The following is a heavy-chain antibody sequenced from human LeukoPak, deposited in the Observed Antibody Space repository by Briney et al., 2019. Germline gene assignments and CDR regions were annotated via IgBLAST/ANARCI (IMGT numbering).Heavy chain of an antibody. J-gene: IGHJ4*02. CDR2: ISGSGGST. V-gene: IGHV3-23*01. CDR1: GFTFSSYA. CDR3: ARDQWLADY. Sequence: GGSLRLSCAASGFTFSSYAMSWVRQAPGKGLEWVSAISGSGGSTYYADSVKGRFTISRDNAKNSLYLQMNSLRAEDTAVYYCARDQWLADYWGQGTLVTVSS. D-gene: IGHD6-19*01.